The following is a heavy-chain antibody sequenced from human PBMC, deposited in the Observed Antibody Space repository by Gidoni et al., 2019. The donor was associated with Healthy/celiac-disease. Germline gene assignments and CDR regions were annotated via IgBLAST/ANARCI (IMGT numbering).Heavy chain of an antibody. CDR2: IYYSGST. D-gene: IGHD1-26*01. J-gene: IGHJ4*02. CDR3: ASFPSGSYYGEEFDY. Sequence: QLQLQESGPGLVKPSETLSLTCPVSGGSLSSSSYYWGWLRQPPGKGLEWIGSIYYSGSTYYNPSLKSRVTISVDTSKNQFSLKLSSVTAADTAVYYCASFPSGSYYGEEFDYWGQGTLVTVSS. CDR1: GGSLSSSSYY. V-gene: IGHV4-39*01.